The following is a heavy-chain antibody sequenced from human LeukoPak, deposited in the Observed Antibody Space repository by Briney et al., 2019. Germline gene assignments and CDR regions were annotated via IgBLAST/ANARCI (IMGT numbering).Heavy chain of an antibody. CDR1: GFIFGNYA. J-gene: IGHJ4*02. CDR2: ISVRGESI. Sequence: PGGSLRLSCVVSGFIFGNYAMAWVRQAPGKGLEWVSTISVRGESIYYADSVKGRFTISRDNSKNMLYLQMNSLRAEDTAVYYCARDCCGLWGPLGDYWGQGTLVTVSS. CDR3: ARDCCGLWGPLGDY. V-gene: IGHV3-23*01. D-gene: IGHD3-16*01.